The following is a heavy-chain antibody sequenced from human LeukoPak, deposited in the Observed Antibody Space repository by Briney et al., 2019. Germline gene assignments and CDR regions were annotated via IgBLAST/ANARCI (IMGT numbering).Heavy chain of an antibody. Sequence: GGSLRLSCAASGFTFSSYGMHWVRQAPGKGLEWVAVIWYDGSNKYYADSVKGRFTISRDNSKNTLYLQMNSLRAEDTAVYYCARDDPYGDPYYYYYYGMDVWGQGTTVTASS. CDR1: GFTFSSYG. D-gene: IGHD4-17*01. J-gene: IGHJ6*02. CDR3: ARDDPYGDPYYYYYYGMDV. V-gene: IGHV3-33*01. CDR2: IWYDGSNK.